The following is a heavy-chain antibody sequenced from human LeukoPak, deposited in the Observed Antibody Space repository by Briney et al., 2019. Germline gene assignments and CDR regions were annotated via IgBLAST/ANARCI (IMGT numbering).Heavy chain of an antibody. CDR2: ISAYNSDT. D-gene: IGHD5-12*01. V-gene: IGHV1-18*01. Sequence: GASVKVSCKASGYTFTSYGISWVRQAPGQGLEWMGWISAYNSDTNYAQKLQGRVTMTTDTPTSTAYMGLRSLRSDDTAVYYCARGVDYYYYYYGMDVWGQGTTVTVSS. CDR3: ARGVDYYYYYYGMDV. CDR1: GYTFTSYG. J-gene: IGHJ6*02.